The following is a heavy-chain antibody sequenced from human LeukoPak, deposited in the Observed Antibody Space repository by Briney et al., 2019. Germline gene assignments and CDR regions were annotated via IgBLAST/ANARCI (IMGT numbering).Heavy chain of an antibody. Sequence: TGGSLRLSCAASGFSFISYGMRWVRQAPGKGLEWVGVISDDGRRKDYADSVKGRFTISRDNSKDTLYLQMNSLRAEDTAVYYCAKRPSDYGDYVSNFDYWGQGTLVTVSS. CDR3: AKRPSDYGDYVSNFDY. CDR1: GFSFISYG. D-gene: IGHD4-17*01. J-gene: IGHJ4*02. CDR2: ISDDGRRK. V-gene: IGHV3-30*18.